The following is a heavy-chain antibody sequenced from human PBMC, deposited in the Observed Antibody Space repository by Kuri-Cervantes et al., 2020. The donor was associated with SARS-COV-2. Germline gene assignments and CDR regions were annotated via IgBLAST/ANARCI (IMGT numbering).Heavy chain of an antibody. Sequence: ASVKVSCKASGYTFTSYYMHWVRQAPGQGLEWMGIINPSGGSTSYAQKFQGRVTMTRDTSTSTVYMELSSLRSEDTAVYYCARDAGHCGGDCPTYYYGMDVWGQATTVTVSS. J-gene: IGHJ6*02. D-gene: IGHD2-21*02. CDR2: INPSGGST. CDR1: GYTFTSYY. V-gene: IGHV1-46*01. CDR3: ARDAGHCGGDCPTYYYGMDV.